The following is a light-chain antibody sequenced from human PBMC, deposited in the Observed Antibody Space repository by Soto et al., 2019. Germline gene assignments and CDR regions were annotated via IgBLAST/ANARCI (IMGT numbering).Light chain of an antibody. CDR2: AAS. V-gene: IGKV1-39*01. CDR1: QSISSY. Sequence: DIQMTQSPSSLSASVGCRVTITCRASQSISSYLNWYQQKPGKAPKLLIYAASSLQSGVPSRFSGSGSGTDFTLTISSLQPEDFATYYCQQSYSTPWTFGQGTKVDI. J-gene: IGKJ1*01. CDR3: QQSYSTPWT.